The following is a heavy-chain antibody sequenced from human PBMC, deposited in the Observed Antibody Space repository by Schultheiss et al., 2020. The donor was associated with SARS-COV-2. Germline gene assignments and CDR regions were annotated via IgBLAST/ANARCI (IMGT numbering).Heavy chain of an antibody. CDR1: GYTFTSYG. Sequence: ASVKVSCKASGYTFTSYGISWVRQAPGQGLEWMGGIIPIFGTANYAQKFQGRVTMTTDTSTSTAYMELRSLRSDDTAVYYCARRGGNWNYVGDNWFDPWGQGTLVTVSS. J-gene: IGHJ5*02. CDR3: ARRGGNWNYVGDNWFDP. V-gene: IGHV1-18*04. CDR2: IIPIFGTA. D-gene: IGHD1-7*01.